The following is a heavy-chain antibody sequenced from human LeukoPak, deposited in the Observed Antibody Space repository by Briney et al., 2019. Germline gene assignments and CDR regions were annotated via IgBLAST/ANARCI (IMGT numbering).Heavy chain of an antibody. CDR3: ARNADYGDYHFDY. D-gene: IGHD4-17*01. J-gene: IGHJ4*02. CDR1: GYTFISCY. V-gene: IGHV1-2*02. Sequence: ASVKVSCKASGYTFISCYLHWVRQAPGQGLEWMGWINPKSGGTNYAQKSQGRVTMTRDTSISTAYMGLSRLRSDDTAVYYCARNADYGDYHFDYWGQGTLVAVSS. CDR2: INPKSGGT.